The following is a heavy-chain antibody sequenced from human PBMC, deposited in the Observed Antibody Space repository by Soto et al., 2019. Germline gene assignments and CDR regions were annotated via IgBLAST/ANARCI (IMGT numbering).Heavy chain of an antibody. Sequence: PAGSLRLSCASSGFSVTNNYMNWVRQAPGKGLEWVSIIDIGGTTEYAASVKGRFTISRDDSKSIAYLQMNSLKTEDTAVYYCTRDRRYSGSYLDYYFDYWGQGTLVTVSS. D-gene: IGHD1-26*01. J-gene: IGHJ4*02. CDR3: TRDRRYSGSYLDYYFDY. V-gene: IGHV3-49*04. CDR2: IDIGGTT. CDR1: GFSVTNNY.